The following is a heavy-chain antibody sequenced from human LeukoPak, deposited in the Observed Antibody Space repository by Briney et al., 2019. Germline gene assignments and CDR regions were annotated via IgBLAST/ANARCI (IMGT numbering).Heavy chain of an antibody. CDR3: AKWGDYDVLTGYYVSDF. CDR1: GFIFSNYA. J-gene: IGHJ4*02. V-gene: IGHV3-23*01. D-gene: IGHD3-9*01. Sequence: GGSLRLSCAASGFIFSNYAMYWARQAPGKGLELVSAISGRSDNTYYADSVKGRFTLSRDSSKNTLYLQMNSLRADDTAVYYCAKWGDYDVLTGYYVSDFWGQGTLVTVSS. CDR2: ISGRSDNT.